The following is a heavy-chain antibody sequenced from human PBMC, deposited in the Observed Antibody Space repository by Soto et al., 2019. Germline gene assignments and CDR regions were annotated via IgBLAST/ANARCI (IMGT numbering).Heavy chain of an antibody. V-gene: IGHV1-8*01. J-gene: IGHJ4*02. CDR1: GYTFTTYD. CDR2: MNPDSGNT. Sequence: ASVKVSCKTSGYTFTTYDINWVRQATGQGLGWMGWMNPDSGNTGYLQKFQGRVTMTRNVSISTAYMELSSLTSDDTAVYYCARVRQQKHEHDYWGQGTLVTAPQ. D-gene: IGHD6-13*01. CDR3: ARVRQQKHEHDY.